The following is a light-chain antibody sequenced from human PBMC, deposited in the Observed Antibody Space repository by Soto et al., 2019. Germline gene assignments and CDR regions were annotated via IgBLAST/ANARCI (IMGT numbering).Light chain of an antibody. Sequence: ILMTQSPDILSVSPGERATLSCRASHSVSTNLAWYQHKTGQAPRLLIYDASTRATGIPARFSGSGSGTEFTLTISGLQSEDFAVYYCQQYNNWPPWTFGQGTKVEIK. CDR1: HSVSTN. CDR3: QQYNNWPPWT. J-gene: IGKJ1*01. V-gene: IGKV3-15*01. CDR2: DAS.